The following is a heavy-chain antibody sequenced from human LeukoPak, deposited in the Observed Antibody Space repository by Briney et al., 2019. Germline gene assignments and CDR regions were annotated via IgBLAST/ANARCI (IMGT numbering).Heavy chain of an antibody. Sequence: SQTLSLTCAVSGGSISSGGYSWSWIRQPPGKGLEWIGYIYHSGSTYYNPSLKSRVTISVDRSKNQFSLKLSSVTAADTAVYYCASSCYYDSSGYYYQLDYWGQGTTVTVSS. CDR3: ASSCYYDSSGYYYQLDY. D-gene: IGHD3-22*01. J-gene: IGHJ4*03. CDR1: GGSISSGGYS. CDR2: IYHSGST. V-gene: IGHV4-30-2*01.